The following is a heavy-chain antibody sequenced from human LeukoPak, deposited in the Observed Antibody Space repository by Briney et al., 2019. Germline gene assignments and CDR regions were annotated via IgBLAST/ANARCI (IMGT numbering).Heavy chain of an antibody. Sequence: ASVKVSCEASGYTFTSYDINWVRQAGGQGLEWMGWMNPNSGNTGYAQKFQGRVTITRNTSISTAYMELSSLRSEDTAVYYCARGGYSYGTGYAFDIWGQGTMDTVSS. CDR2: MNPNSGNT. CDR1: GYTFTSYD. CDR3: ARGGYSYGTGYAFDI. D-gene: IGHD5-18*01. V-gene: IGHV1-8*01. J-gene: IGHJ3*02.